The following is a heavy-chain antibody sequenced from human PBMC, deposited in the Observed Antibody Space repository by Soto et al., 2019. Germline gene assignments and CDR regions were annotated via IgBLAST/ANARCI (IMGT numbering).Heavy chain of an antibody. V-gene: IGHV4-59*02. J-gene: IGHJ6*02. D-gene: IGHD3-10*01. CDR3: ARGYYYGSGSYFYYYGMDV. CDR2: VYDSGST. CDR1: GASVINDY. Sequence: SETLSLTCTVTGASVINDYWNWIRQPPGKGLEWIGFVYDSGSTSYNSSLKSRLTISVDTSKNQFSLKLSSVTAADTAVYYCARGYYYGSGSYFYYYGMDVWGQGTTVT.